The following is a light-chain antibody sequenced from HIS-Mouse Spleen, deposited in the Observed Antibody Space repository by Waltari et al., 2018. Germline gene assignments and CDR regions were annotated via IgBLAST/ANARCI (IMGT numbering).Light chain of an antibody. Sequence: EIVMTQSPATLSVSPGERATLSCRASQSVSSNLAWYQQKPGQAPRLLIYGASTRATGIPARFSGSGSGTEFTLTISSMQSEDFAVYYCQQYNNWPFTFGPGPKWILN. CDR1: QSVSSN. J-gene: IGKJ3*01. CDR3: QQYNNWPFT. V-gene: IGKV3-15*01. CDR2: GAS.